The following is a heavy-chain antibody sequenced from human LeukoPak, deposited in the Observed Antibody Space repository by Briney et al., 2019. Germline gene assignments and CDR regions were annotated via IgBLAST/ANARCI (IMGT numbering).Heavy chain of an antibody. CDR2: INPNSGGT. Sequence: APVKVSCKGSEYTLTGYYMHRVRQGPGQRGEWMGWINPNSGGTNYAQKFQGRVTMTRDTSISTAYMELSRLKSDDTAVYYCARVRPYSSGWNFDYWGQGTLLTVSS. V-gene: IGHV1-2*02. CDR3: ARVRPYSSGWNFDY. CDR1: EYTLTGYY. D-gene: IGHD6-19*01. J-gene: IGHJ4*02.